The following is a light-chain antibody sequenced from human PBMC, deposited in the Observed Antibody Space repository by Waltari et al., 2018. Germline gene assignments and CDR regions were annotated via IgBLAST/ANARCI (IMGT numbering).Light chain of an antibody. J-gene: IGKJ4*01. CDR3: QQSYRTPPLT. V-gene: IGKV1-39*01. CDR2: ATS. Sequence: DIQMTQSPSSLSASVGDRVTITCRASQSISGYLNWYQQKPGKAPKVLMYATSSLQRGVPSRFSGSGSGTDFTLTISSLQPEDFAAYYCQQSYRTPPLTFGGGTKVEIK. CDR1: QSISGY.